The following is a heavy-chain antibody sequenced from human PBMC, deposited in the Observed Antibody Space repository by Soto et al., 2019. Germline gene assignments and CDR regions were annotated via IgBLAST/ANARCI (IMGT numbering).Heavy chain of an antibody. Sequence: QVQLQESGPGLVKPSQTLSLTCTVSGGSISSGGYYWSWIRQHPGKGLEWIGYIYYSGSTYYNPSLKSRVTISVDTSKNQFSLKLSSVTAADTAVYYCARGEPLEVRGVRAFDIWGQGTMVTVSS. CDR2: IYYSGST. CDR1: GGSISSGGYY. V-gene: IGHV4-31*03. J-gene: IGHJ3*02. CDR3: ARGEPLEVRGVRAFDI. D-gene: IGHD3-10*01.